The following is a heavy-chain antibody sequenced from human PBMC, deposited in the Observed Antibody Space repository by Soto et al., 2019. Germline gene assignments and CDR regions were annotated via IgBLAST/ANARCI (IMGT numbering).Heavy chain of an antibody. Sequence: PGGSLRLSCADSGFTFSSYAMSWVRQAPGKGLEWVSAISGSGGSTYYADSVKGRFTISRDNSKNTLYLQMNSLRAEDTAVYYCAKGVVVVVAATLYYYYGMDVWGQGTTVTVSS. V-gene: IGHV3-23*01. CDR3: AKGVVVVVAATLYYYYGMDV. CDR1: GFTFSSYA. CDR2: ISGSGGST. J-gene: IGHJ6*02. D-gene: IGHD2-15*01.